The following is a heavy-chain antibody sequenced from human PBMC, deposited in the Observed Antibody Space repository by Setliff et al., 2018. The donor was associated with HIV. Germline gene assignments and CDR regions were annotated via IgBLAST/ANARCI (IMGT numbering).Heavy chain of an antibody. D-gene: IGHD3-9*01. CDR3: ARRGAYYDILTGYRSHYFDY. J-gene: IGHJ4*02. V-gene: IGHV4-39*01. CDR1: GGSIYGSDYY. Sequence: SETLSLTCTVSGGSIYGSDYYWGWIRQPPGKGLESIGSIYYSGSTYYNPSLKSRVTISVDTSKNQFSLKLSSVTAADTAVYYCARRGAYYDILTGYRSHYFDYWGQGTLGTVSS. CDR2: IYYSGST.